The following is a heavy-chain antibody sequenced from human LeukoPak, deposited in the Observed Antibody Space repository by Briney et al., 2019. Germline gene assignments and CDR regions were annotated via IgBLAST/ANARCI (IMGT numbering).Heavy chain of an antibody. CDR2: IYYSGST. CDR3: ARDLSLDV. Sequence: SETLSLTCTVSGGSISSSSYYWGWIRQPPGKGLEWIGSIYYSGSTNYNPSLKSRVSISVDTSKNQFSLKLSSVTAADTAVYYCARDLSLDVWGKGTTVTVSS. V-gene: IGHV4-39*07. J-gene: IGHJ6*04. CDR1: GGSISSSSYY.